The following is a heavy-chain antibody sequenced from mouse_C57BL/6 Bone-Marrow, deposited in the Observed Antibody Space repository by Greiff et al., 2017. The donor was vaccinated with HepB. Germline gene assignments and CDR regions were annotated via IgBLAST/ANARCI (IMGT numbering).Heavy chain of an antibody. CDR1: GYTFTSYW. J-gene: IGHJ3*01. CDR3: ARSGDYVPFAY. V-gene: IGHV1-69*01. CDR2: IDPSDSYT. D-gene: IGHD2-4*01. Sequence: VQLQQSGAELVMPGASVKLSCKASGYTFTSYWMHWVKQRPGQGLEWIGEIDPSDSYTNYNQKFKGKSTLTVDKSSSTAYMQLSSLTSEHSAVYYCARSGDYVPFAYWGQGTLVTVSA.